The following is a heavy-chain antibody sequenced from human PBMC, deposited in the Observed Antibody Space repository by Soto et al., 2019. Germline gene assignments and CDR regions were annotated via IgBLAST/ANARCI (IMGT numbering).Heavy chain of an antibody. Sequence: QVRLQESGPGLLKPSETLSLTCSVSGASVSSDSYHWSWIRQPPGKGLEWIGYFSDRGDSNSPPPLKTRLTISIHTSTNPLSLRLSSVTAADTAVYYCATLLVGTGGRGYWGQGILVTVSS. J-gene: IGHJ1*01. CDR2: FSDRGDS. D-gene: IGHD1-1*01. CDR3: ATLLVGTGGRGY. V-gene: IGHV4-61*01. CDR1: GASVSSDSYH.